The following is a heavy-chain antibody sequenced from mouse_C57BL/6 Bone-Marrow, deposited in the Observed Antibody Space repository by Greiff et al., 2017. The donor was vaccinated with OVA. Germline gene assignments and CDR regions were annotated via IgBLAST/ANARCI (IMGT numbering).Heavy chain of an antibody. CDR1: GFTFSSYG. CDR2: ISSGGSYT. V-gene: IGHV5-6*01. CDR3: ARPIYYYGSSYVYFDV. J-gene: IGHJ1*03. Sequence: EVQGVESGGDLVKPGGSLKLSCAASGFTFSSYGMSWVRQTPDQRLEWVATISSGGSYTSYPDSVKGRFTISRDNAKNTLYLQMSSLKSEDTAMYYCARPIYYYGSSYVYFDVWGTGTTVTVSS. D-gene: IGHD1-1*01.